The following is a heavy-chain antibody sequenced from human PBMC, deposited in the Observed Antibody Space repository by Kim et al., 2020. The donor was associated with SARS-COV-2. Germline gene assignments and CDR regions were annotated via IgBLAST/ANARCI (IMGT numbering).Heavy chain of an antibody. CDR3: ASLSIAPRLSYYGMDV. Sequence: QTFQGRVTITADESTSTAYLEVNSLRSEDTAVYYCASLSIAPRLSYYGMDVWGQGTTVTVSS. D-gene: IGHD6-6*01. V-gene: IGHV1-69*01. J-gene: IGHJ6*02.